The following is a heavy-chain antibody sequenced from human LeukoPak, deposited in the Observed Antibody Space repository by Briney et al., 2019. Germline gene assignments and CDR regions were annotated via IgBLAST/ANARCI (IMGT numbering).Heavy chain of an antibody. CDR1: GGTFSSYA. J-gene: IGHJ4*02. D-gene: IGHD2-21*01. Sequence: GASVKVSCKASGGTFSSYAISWVRQAPGQGLEWMGGIIPIFGTANYAQKFQGRVTITTDESTSTAYMELSSLRSEDTAVYYCARELRGGDFSDYWGQGTLVTVSS. CDR2: IIPIFGTA. V-gene: IGHV1-69*05. CDR3: ARELRGGDFSDY.